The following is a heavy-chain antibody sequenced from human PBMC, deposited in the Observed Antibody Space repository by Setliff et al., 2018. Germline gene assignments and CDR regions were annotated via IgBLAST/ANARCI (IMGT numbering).Heavy chain of an antibody. CDR3: ARMSGFLYMDV. Sequence: SETLSLTCTVSGDSISSRTYYWSWIRQPAGEGLEWIGHIYTSWSTIYNPSLKSRLTISLDTSKNQFSLTLSSVTAADTAVYYCARMSGFLYMDVWGKGTTVTV. CDR1: GDSISSRTYY. J-gene: IGHJ6*03. CDR2: IYTSWST. D-gene: IGHD3-3*01. V-gene: IGHV4-61*09.